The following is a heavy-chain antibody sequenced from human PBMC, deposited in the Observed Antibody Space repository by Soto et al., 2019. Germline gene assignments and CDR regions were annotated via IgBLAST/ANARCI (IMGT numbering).Heavy chain of an antibody. V-gene: IGHV3-53*05. CDR2: IYSSGTT. D-gene: IGHD3-22*01. CDR1: GFTVSSDY. Sequence: GGSLRLSCAASGFTVSSDYMNWVRQAPGKGLEWVSVIYSSGTTYYADSVQDRVTMTTATSTNTVFLELRSLKSDDTAIYYCARDRLRGYDSSGFYSWGQGTMVTVSS. CDR3: ARDRLRGYDSSGFYS. J-gene: IGHJ4*02.